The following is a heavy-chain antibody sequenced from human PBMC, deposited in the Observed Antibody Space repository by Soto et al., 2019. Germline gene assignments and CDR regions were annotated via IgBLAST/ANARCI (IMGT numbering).Heavy chain of an antibody. V-gene: IGHV3-30*03. D-gene: IGHD5-18*01. J-gene: IGHJ4*02. CDR2: ISYDGGLQ. CDR1: GFTFTSYG. CDR3: VSDRGYGHASVPYS. Sequence: QAHLVESGGGVVQPGRSLRLSCAASGFTFTSYGMHWVCQAPGPRLEWVAVISYDGGLQHYAYSVKGRFTISRDNSKNMVLLKMNSLRAEDTAVYYCVSDRGYGHASVPYSWGQGTLVSVYS.